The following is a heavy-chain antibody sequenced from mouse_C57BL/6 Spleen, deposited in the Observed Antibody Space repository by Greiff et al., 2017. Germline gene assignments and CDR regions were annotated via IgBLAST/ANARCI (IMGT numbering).Heavy chain of an antibody. D-gene: IGHD1-1*01. CDR1: GYTFPSYT. CDR2: INPSSGYT. CDR3: ARGGSSPHYYAMDY. Sequence: VQLQQSGAELARPGASVKMSCKASGYTFPSYTMHWVKQRPGQGLEWIGYINPSSGYTKYNQKFKDKATLTADKSSSTAYLQLSSLTSEDSAVYYCARGGSSPHYYAMDYWGQGTSVTVSS. J-gene: IGHJ4*01. V-gene: IGHV1-4*01.